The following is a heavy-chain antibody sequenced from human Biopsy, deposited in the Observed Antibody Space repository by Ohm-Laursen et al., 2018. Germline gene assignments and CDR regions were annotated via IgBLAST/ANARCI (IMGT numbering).Heavy chain of an antibody. V-gene: IGHV4-4*07. CDR1: GDSIRNYY. Sequence: GTLSLTCTVSGDSIRNYYWSWIRQAAGKGLEWIGRIYPGGGTTYNPPLKSRVTMSVDTSKNHFSLNLNSVTAADTAVYYCAGIVLGPTNDAFDIWGQGTMVTVSS. J-gene: IGHJ3*02. CDR2: IYPGGGT. D-gene: IGHD1-26*01. CDR3: AGIVLGPTNDAFDI.